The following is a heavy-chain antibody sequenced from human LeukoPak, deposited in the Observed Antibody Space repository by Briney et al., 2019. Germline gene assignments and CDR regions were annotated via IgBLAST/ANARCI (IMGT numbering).Heavy chain of an antibody. CDR1: GYSISSGYY. CDR3: ARVRAVAGTPFDY. CDR2: IYHSGST. V-gene: IGHV4-38-2*02. Sequence: ASETLSLTCSVSGYSISSGYYWGWIRQPPGKGLEWIGSIYHSGSTYYNPSLKSRVTISLDTSKNQFSLKVRSVTAADTAVYFCARVRAVAGTPFDYWGQGTLVTVSS. D-gene: IGHD6-19*01. J-gene: IGHJ4*02.